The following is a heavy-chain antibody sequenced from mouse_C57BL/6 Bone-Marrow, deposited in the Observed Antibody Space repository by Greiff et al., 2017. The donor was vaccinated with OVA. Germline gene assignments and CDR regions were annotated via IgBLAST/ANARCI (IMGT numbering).Heavy chain of an antibody. J-gene: IGHJ1*03. CDR2: IYPGSGST. D-gene: IGHD2-4*01. Sequence: QVQLQQPGAELVKPGASVKMSCKASGYTFTSYWITWVKQRPGQGLEWIGDIYPGSGSTNYNEKFKSKATLTVDTSSSTAYMQLSSLTSEDSAVYYCARVIYYDYVWYFDVWGTGTTVTVSS. CDR1: GYTFTSYW. CDR3: ARVIYYDYVWYFDV. V-gene: IGHV1-55*01.